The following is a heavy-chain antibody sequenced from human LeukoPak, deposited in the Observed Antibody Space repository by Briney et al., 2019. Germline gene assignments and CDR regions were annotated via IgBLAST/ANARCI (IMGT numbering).Heavy chain of an antibody. D-gene: IGHD3-10*01. CDR2: IYTSGST. V-gene: IGHV4-4*07. CDR3: ARDAAYYYGSGSYRNGIDY. J-gene: IGHJ4*02. CDR1: GGSISDYY. Sequence: SETLSLTCIISGGSISDYYWSWIRQPAGKGLEWIGRIYTSGSTNYNPSLKSRVTMSVDTSKNQFSLKLSSVTAADTAVYYCARDAAYYYGSGSYRNGIDYWGQGSLVTVSS.